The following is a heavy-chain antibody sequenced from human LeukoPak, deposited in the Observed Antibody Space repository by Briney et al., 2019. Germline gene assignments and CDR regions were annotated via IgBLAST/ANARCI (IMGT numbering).Heavy chain of an antibody. CDR1: GYTFTTYA. D-gene: IGHD3-16*01. J-gene: IGHJ4*02. CDR3: ARVKRWSFTYYFDY. V-gene: IGHV1-3*01. CDR2: INAGNGNT. Sequence: ASVKVSCKASGYTFTTYAMHWVRQAPGQRLEWMGWINAGNGNTKYSQKFQGRVTITRDTSASTAYMELRSLRSDDTAVYYCARVKRWSFTYYFDYRGQGTLVTVSS.